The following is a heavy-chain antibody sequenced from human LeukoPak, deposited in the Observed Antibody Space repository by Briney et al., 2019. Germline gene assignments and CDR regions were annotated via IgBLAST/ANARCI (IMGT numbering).Heavy chain of an antibody. CDR3: ARFTPRLSREKFDY. J-gene: IGHJ4*02. CDR1: GYTFTGYY. V-gene: IGHV1-18*04. Sequence: ASVKVSCKASGYTFTGYYILWVRQAPGQRLEWMGWISPYIGNTYYSQKLQGRVTMTTDTSTTTAYMELRSLRSDDTGVYYCARFTPRLSREKFDYWGQGTLVTVSS. CDR2: ISPYIGNT. D-gene: IGHD3-3*02.